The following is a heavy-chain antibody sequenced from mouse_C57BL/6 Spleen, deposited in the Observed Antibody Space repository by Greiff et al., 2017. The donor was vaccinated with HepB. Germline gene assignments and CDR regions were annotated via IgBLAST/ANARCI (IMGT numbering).Heavy chain of an antibody. CDR3: TFLLTTVVAPTDY. CDR2: IDPEDGDT. J-gene: IGHJ2*01. CDR1: GFNIKDYY. Sequence: VQLKQSGAELVRPGASVKLSCTASGFNIKDYYMHWVKQRPEQGLEWIGRIDPEDGDTEYAPKFQGKATMTADTSSNTAYLQLSSLTSEDTAVYYCTFLLTTVVAPTDYWGQGTTLTVSS. D-gene: IGHD1-1*01. V-gene: IGHV14-1*01.